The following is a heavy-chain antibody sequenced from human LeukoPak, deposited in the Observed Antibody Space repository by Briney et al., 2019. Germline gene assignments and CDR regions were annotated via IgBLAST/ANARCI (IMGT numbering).Heavy chain of an antibody. CDR1: GFTFSNAW. D-gene: IGHD6-13*01. CDR3: TTDRYGSSSWDY. J-gene: IGHJ4*02. CDR2: IKSKTDGGTT. Sequence: GGSLRLSCAASGFTFSNAWMSWVRQAPGKGLEWVGRIKSKTDGGTTDYAPPVKGRFTISRDDSKNTLYLQMNSLKTEDTAVYYCTTDRYGSSSWDYWGQGTLVTVSS. V-gene: IGHV3-15*01.